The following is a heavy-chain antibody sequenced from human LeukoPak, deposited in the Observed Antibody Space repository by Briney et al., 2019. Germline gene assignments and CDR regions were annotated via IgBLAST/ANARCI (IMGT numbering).Heavy chain of an antibody. CDR1: GGTFSSYA. CDR3: AKSALPVTTFGVAADAFDI. V-gene: IGHV1-69*05. Sequence: SVKVSCKASGGTFSSYAISWVRQAPGQGLEWMGGIIPIFGTANYAQKFQGRVTITTDESTSTAYMELSSLRSEDTAVYYCAKSALPVTTFGVAADAFDIWGQGTMVTVSS. D-gene: IGHD3-3*01. CDR2: IIPIFGTA. J-gene: IGHJ3*02.